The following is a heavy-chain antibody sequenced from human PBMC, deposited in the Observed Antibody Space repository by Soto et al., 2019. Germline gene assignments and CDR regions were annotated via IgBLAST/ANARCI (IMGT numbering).Heavy chain of an antibody. CDR3: ATGLITSSGWYNYYYYGMDV. CDR2: IWYDGSNK. D-gene: IGHD6-19*01. J-gene: IGHJ6*02. V-gene: IGHV3-33*01. CDR1: GFTFSSYG. Sequence: GGSLRLSCAASGFTFSSYGMHWVRQAPGKGLEWVAVIWYDGSNKYYADSVKGRFTISRDNSKNTLYLQMNSLRAEDTAVYYCATGLITSSGWYNYYYYGMDVWGQGTTVTVSS.